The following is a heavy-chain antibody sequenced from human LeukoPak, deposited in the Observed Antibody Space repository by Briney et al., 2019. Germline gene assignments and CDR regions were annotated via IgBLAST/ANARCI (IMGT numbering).Heavy chain of an antibody. CDR1: GYTFTSYG. J-gene: IGHJ4*02. D-gene: IGHD6-19*01. V-gene: IGHV1-18*01. CDR3: TRGPQFLRAYSSVWPHFDN. CDR2: ISAYNGNT. Sequence: ASVKVSCKASGYTFTSYGISWVRQAPGQGLEWMGWISAYNGNTNYAQKLQGRVIMTTDTSTSTAYMELRSLKSDDTAVYYCTRGPQFLRAYSSVWPHFDNWGQGTLVTVSS.